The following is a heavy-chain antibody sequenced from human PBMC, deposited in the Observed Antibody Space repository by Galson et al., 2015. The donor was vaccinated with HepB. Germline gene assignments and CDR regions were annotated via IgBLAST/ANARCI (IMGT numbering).Heavy chain of an antibody. CDR2: MNPSGGRT. Sequence: FTNYYIHWVRQAPGQGLEWMGIMNPSGGRTSYAQKFQGRVTMTRDTSTSTVYMELSSLRSEDTAVYYGATLTTAAPFDIWGQGTMVTVSS. V-gene: IGHV1-46*01. CDR1: FTNYY. CDR3: ATLTTAAPFDI. J-gene: IGHJ3*02. D-gene: IGHD4-17*01.